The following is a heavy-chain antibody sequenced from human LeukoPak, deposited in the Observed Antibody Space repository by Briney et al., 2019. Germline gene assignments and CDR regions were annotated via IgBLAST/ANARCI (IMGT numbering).Heavy chain of an antibody. CDR1: GGSFSGYY. D-gene: IGHD6-19*01. Sequence: SETPSLTCAVYGGSFSGYYWSWIRQPPGKGLEWIGEINHSGSTNYNPSLKSRVTISVDTSKNQFSLKLSSVTAADTAVYYCATEGRYSSGWDYWGQGTLVTVSS. V-gene: IGHV4-34*01. J-gene: IGHJ4*02. CDR2: INHSGST. CDR3: ATEGRYSSGWDY.